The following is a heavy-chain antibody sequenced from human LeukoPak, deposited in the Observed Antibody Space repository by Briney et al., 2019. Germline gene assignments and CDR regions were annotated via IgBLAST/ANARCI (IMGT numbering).Heavy chain of an antibody. Sequence: SETLSLTCTVSGGSISSGDYYWSWIRQPPGKGLEWIGYIYYSGSTYYNPSLKSRVIISVDTSKNQFSLKLSSVTAADTAVYYCATIRWRGYSGYDSPRAFDIWGQGTMVTVSS. J-gene: IGHJ3*02. CDR3: ATIRWRGYSGYDSPRAFDI. D-gene: IGHD5-12*01. CDR1: GGSISSGDYY. V-gene: IGHV4-30-4*01. CDR2: IYYSGST.